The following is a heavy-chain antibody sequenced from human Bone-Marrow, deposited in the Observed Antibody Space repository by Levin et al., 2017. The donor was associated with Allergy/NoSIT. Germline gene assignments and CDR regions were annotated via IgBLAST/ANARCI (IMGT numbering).Heavy chain of an antibody. D-gene: IGHD3-10*01. CDR1: GFSVRTYA. J-gene: IGHJ4*02. Sequence: LSLTCAVSGFSVRTYALNWVRQAPGKGLEWVSSLSHSGSGTYYADAVKGRFTISRDTSKNTLYLQMDSLRAGDTAVYYCAKAQGSGNYLVTFDYWGQGTLVTVSS. V-gene: IGHV3-23*01. CDR3: AKAQGSGNYLVTFDY. CDR2: LSHSGSGT.